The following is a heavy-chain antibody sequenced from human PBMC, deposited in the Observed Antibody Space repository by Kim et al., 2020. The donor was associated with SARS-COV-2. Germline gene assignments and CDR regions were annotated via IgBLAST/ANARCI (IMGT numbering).Heavy chain of an antibody. CDR3: ARGPRWFDP. V-gene: IGHV4-34*01. Sequence: GGTTCTPSLKSLVTISVDTSKNQFSLKLSSVTAADTAVYYCARGPRWFDPWGQGTLVTVSS. J-gene: IGHJ5*02. CDR2: GGT.